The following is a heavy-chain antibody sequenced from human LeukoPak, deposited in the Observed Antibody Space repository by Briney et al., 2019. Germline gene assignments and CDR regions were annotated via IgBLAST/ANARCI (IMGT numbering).Heavy chain of an antibody. V-gene: IGHV3-7*01. CDR2: IRQDGSEK. J-gene: IGHJ4*02. CDR3: AREVTPYY. Sequence: GGSLRLSCVASGFTFSNYWMSWVRQAPGKGLEWVANIRQDGSEKYYVDSVKGRFTISRDNAKNSLYLQMNSLRAEDTAVYYCAREVTPYYWGQGTLVTVSS. CDR1: GFTFSNYW. D-gene: IGHD2-21*02.